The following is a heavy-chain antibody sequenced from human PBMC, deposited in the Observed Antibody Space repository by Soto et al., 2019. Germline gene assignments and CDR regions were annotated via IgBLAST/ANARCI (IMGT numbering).Heavy chain of an antibody. D-gene: IGHD1-1*01. CDR1: GFTFSNAW. CDR3: TIYLLEDDAFDI. V-gene: IGHV3-15*01. J-gene: IGHJ3*02. CDR2: IKSKTDGGTT. Sequence: GGSPRLSCAASGFTFSNAWMSWVRQAPGKGLEWVGRIKSKTDGGTTDYAAPVKDRFTISRDDSKNTLYLQMNSLKSEDTAVYYCTIYLLEDDAFDIWGQGTMVTVSS.